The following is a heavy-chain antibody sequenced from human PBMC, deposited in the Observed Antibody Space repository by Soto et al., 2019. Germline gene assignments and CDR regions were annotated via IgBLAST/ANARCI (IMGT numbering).Heavy chain of an antibody. CDR1: GYSINSGYY. CDR3: VRDFGDLHDFWSGSDY. V-gene: IGHV4-38-2*02. Sequence: SETLSLTCAVSGYSINSGYYWGWIRQSPGKGLEWIGSVFHSGTTYSTPSLKTRLTISVDTSKNQFSLDLNAVTAADTAVYYCVRDFGDLHDFWSGSDYWGQGIPVTVSS. CDR2: VFHSGTT. D-gene: IGHD3-3*01. J-gene: IGHJ4*02.